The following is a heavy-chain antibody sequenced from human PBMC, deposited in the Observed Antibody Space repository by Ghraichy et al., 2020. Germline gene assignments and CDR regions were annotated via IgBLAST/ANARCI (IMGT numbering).Heavy chain of an antibody. CDR2: IYNGDIT. CDR3: ARVHSGSYYAPFDS. V-gene: IGHV3-66*01. Sequence: GGSLRLSCTASVFTVSYNFMSWVRQAPGKGLEWVSVIYNGDITYYADSVKGRFTISRDKSKNTLDLQMTRLRVEDTAIYYCARVHSGSYYAPFDSWGQGTLVTVSS. J-gene: IGHJ4*02. D-gene: IGHD1-26*01. CDR1: VFTVSYNF.